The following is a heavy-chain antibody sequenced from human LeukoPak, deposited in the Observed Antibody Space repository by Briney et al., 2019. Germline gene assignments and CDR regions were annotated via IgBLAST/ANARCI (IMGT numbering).Heavy chain of an antibody. Sequence: PGRSLRLSCAASGFTFSSYGMHWVRQAPGKGLEWVAVISCDGSNKYYADSVKGRFTISRDNSKNTLYLQMNSLRAEDTAVYYCAKDAHPLAAAGTDYWGQGTLVTVSS. J-gene: IGHJ4*02. V-gene: IGHV3-30*18. CDR3: AKDAHPLAAAGTDY. CDR1: GFTFSSYG. D-gene: IGHD6-13*01. CDR2: ISCDGSNK.